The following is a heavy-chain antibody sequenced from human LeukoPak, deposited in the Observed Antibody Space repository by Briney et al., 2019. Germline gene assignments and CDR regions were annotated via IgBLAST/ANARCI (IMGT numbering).Heavy chain of an antibody. CDR1: GGSFSGYY. CDR3: ARGKGGGYDYYYCYYMDV. V-gene: IGHV4-34*01. J-gene: IGHJ6*03. Sequence: SETLSLTCAVYGGSFSGYYWSWIRQPPGKGLEWIGEINHSGSTNYNPSLKSRVTISVDTSKNQFSLKLSSVTAADTAVYYCARGKGGGYDYYYCYYMDVWGKGTTVTVSS. CDR2: INHSGST. D-gene: IGHD5-12*01.